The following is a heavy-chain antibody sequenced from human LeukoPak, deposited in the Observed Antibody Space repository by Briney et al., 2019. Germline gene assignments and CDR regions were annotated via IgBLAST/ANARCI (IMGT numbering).Heavy chain of an antibody. CDR3: ARVALAGPRIHLLDN. CDR1: GYTFTDYY. Sequence: GASVKVSCKASGYTFTDYYMYWVRQAPGQGPEWMGWVDLNSGVTQYVQKFQGRVTMTRDTSISTAYMELTSLTSDDTAMYFCARVALAGPRIHLLDNWGQGTLVTVSS. D-gene: IGHD5-18*01. V-gene: IGHV1-2*02. CDR2: VDLNSGVT. J-gene: IGHJ4*02.